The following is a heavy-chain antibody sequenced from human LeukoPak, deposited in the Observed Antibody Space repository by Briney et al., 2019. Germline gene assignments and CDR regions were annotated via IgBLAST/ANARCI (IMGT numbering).Heavy chain of an antibody. Sequence: GGSLRLSCAASGFTFSSYEMNWVRQAPGKGLEWVAVISYDGNNKIYADSVKGRFTISRDNSKNTLYLQMNSLRAEDTAVYYCARNQGEGAFDIWGQGTMVTVSS. D-gene: IGHD1-14*01. CDR3: ARNQGEGAFDI. V-gene: IGHV3-30*04. CDR1: GFTFSSYE. CDR2: ISYDGNNK. J-gene: IGHJ3*02.